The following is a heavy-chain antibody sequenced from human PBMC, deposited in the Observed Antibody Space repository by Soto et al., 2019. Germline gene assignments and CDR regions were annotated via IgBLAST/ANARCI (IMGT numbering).Heavy chain of an antibody. D-gene: IGHD1-26*01. CDR1: GFTFSYYW. J-gene: IGHJ6*02. V-gene: IGHV3-7*01. Sequence: GGSLRLSCAASGFTFSYYWMTWVRQAPGKGLQWVANIKEDGSEKYYVGSVEGRFTISRDNAKNSLYLQMNSLRAEDTAVYFCGRGGSYPAGWGQGTTVTVSS. CDR2: IKEDGSEK. CDR3: GRGGSYPAG.